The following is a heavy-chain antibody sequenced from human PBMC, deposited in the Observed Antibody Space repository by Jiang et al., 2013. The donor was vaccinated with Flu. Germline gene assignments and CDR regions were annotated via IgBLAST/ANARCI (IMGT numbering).Heavy chain of an antibody. Sequence: PEWMGIIYPADSDTRYSPSFQGQVTISADKSISTAYLQWSSLKASDTAMYYCASTYGSGSLCPTYWGQGTLVTVSS. CDR2: IYPADSDT. J-gene: IGHJ4*02. V-gene: IGHV5-51*01. D-gene: IGHD3-10*01. CDR3: ASTYGSGSLCPTY.